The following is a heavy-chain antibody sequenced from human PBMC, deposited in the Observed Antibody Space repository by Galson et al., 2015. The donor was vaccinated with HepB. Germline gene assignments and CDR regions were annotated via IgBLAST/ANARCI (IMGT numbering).Heavy chain of an antibody. CDR3: AKDEGGGTYFDW. D-gene: IGHD2-15*01. Sequence: SLRLSCAASGFTFSTYTMSWVRQAPGKGLEWVSGIGGGGDSTYYADSVKGRFTISRDNSKNTLYLQMDSLRAEDTALYYCAKDEGGGTYFDWWGQGTLVTVSS. CDR1: GFTFSTYT. J-gene: IGHJ4*02. V-gene: IGHV3-23*01. CDR2: IGGGGDST.